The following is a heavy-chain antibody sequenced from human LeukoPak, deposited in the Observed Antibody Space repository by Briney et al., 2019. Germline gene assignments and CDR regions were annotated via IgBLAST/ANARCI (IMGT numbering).Heavy chain of an antibody. V-gene: IGHV1-69*05. CDR1: GGTFSSYA. Sequence: PVKVSCKASGGTFSSYAISWVRQAPGQGLEWMGRIIPIFGTANYAQKLQGRVTITTDESTSTAYMELSSLRSEDTAVYYCARGYYYDSSGYYTPVYYFDYWGQGTLVTVSS. D-gene: IGHD3-22*01. CDR2: IIPIFGTA. CDR3: ARGYYYDSSGYYTPVYYFDY. J-gene: IGHJ4*02.